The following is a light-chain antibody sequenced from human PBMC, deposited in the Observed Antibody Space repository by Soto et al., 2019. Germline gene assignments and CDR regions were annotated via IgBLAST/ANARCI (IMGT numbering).Light chain of an antibody. CDR3: SSYTSSSTVV. V-gene: IGLV2-14*01. Sequence: QSALTQPASVSGSPGQSITISCTGTSSDIGGYNYVSWYQQHPGKAPKLTIYEVVNRPSGLSYRFSGSKSGNTASLTISGLQAEDEADYYCSSYTSSSTVVFGGGTKLTVL. J-gene: IGLJ2*01. CDR2: EVV. CDR1: SSDIGGYNY.